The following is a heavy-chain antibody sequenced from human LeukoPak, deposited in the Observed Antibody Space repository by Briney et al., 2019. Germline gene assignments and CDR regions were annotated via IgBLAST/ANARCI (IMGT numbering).Heavy chain of an antibody. V-gene: IGHV4-34*01. J-gene: IGHJ5*02. Sequence: SETLSLTCAVYGGSFSGYYWSWVRQPPGKGLEWIGEINHSGSTNYNPSLKSRVTIPVHTPKNHLSLRLSCVTSADTAVYYCARCGRFGPRCWFDPWGQGTLVTVSS. CDR1: GGSFSGYY. CDR3: ARCGRFGPRCWFDP. CDR2: INHSGST. D-gene: IGHD3-10*01.